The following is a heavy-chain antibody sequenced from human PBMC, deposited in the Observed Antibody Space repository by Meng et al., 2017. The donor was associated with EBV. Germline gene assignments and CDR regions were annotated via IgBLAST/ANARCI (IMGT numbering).Heavy chain of an antibody. CDR2: IYSGGST. J-gene: IGHJ4*02. Sequence: QLVECVGGFTRPGSASRHSCTAAAFTVSTLYMSWVRQAPGKGLDWVSVIYSGGSTYYADSVNGQFTISRDNSKNTLYLQMNSLRAEDTAVYYCAKHRLGPLDYWGQGTLVTVSS. CDR3: AKHRLGPLDY. D-gene: IGHD5-12*01. CDR1: AFTVSTLY. V-gene: IGHV3-53*01.